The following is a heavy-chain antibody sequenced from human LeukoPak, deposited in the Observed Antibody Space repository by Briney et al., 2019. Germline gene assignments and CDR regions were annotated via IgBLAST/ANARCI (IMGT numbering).Heavy chain of an antibody. Sequence: ASVKVSCKASGYTFTSYGISWVRQAPGQGLEWMGWISAYNGNTNYAQKLQGRVTMTTDTSTSTAYMELRSLRSDDTAVYYCARWAGFTYYYDSSGYYPFDYWGQGTLVTVSS. D-gene: IGHD3-22*01. J-gene: IGHJ4*02. CDR2: ISAYNGNT. CDR3: ARWAGFTYYYDSSGYYPFDY. CDR1: GYTFTSYG. V-gene: IGHV1-18*01.